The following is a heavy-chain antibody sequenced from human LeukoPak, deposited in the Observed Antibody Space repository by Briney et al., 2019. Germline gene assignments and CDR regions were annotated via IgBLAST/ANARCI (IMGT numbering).Heavy chain of an antibody. Sequence: AGRSLRLSXTASGFTFGDYAMSWVRQASGKGLEWVGRIRSKANSYATAYAASVKGRFTISRDDSKNTAYLQMNSLKTEDTAVYYCTRTLYSSGYNPDYWGQGTLVTVSS. J-gene: IGHJ4*02. CDR2: IRSKANSYAT. V-gene: IGHV3-73*01. CDR1: GFTFGDYA. D-gene: IGHD6-19*01. CDR3: TRTLYSSGYNPDY.